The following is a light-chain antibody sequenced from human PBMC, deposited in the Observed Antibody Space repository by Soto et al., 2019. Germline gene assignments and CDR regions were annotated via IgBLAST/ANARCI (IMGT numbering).Light chain of an antibody. Sequence: QSALTQPASVSVSPGQSITISCTGTSSDVGGYNYVSWYQQHPGKAPKLMIYDVRNRASGASNRFSGSKSGNTASLTISGLQAEDEADYYCTSYTSSSTLYVFGTGTKLTVL. V-gene: IGLV2-14*01. CDR2: DVR. CDR3: TSYTSSSTLYV. CDR1: SSDVGGYNY. J-gene: IGLJ1*01.